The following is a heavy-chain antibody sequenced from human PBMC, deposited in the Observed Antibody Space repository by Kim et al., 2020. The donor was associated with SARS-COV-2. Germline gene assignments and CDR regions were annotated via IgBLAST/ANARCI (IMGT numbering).Heavy chain of an antibody. CDR1: GFTFSTYG. J-gene: IGHJ3*02. CDR2: IWSDGSEK. Sequence: GGSLRLSCAASGFTFSTYGMHWVRQAPGKGLEWVALIWSDGSEKNYADSVKGRFTISRDNSKSTLYLQMNSLRADDTAVYYCAKGWDSGSHAFNIWGQGTMVTVSS. D-gene: IGHD3-10*01. V-gene: IGHV3-33*06. CDR3: AKGWDSGSHAFNI.